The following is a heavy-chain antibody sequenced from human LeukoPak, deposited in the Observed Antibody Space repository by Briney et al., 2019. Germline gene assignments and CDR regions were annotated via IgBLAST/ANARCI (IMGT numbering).Heavy chain of an antibody. CDR3: ARGGLLRSYGLTN. J-gene: IGHJ4*02. D-gene: IGHD5-18*01. V-gene: IGHV3-30*02. CDR2: IRYDGSNK. CDR1: GFTFSSYG. Sequence: GGSLRLSCAASGFTFSSYGMHWVRQAPGKGLEWVAFIRYDGSNKYYADSVKGRFTISRDNSKNTLYLQMNSLRAEDTAVYYCARGGLLRSYGLTNWGQGTLVTVSS.